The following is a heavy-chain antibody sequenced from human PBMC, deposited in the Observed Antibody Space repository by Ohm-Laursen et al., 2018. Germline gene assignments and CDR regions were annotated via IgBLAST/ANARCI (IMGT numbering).Heavy chain of an antibody. D-gene: IGHD6-13*01. CDR3: AVVAAIAAAVPFDY. CDR1: GYTFTGYY. V-gene: IGHV1-2*02. J-gene: IGHJ4*02. CDR2: INPNSGGT. Sequence: GATVKISCKASGYTFTGYYMHWVRQAPGQGLEWMGWINPNSGGTNYAQKFQGRVTMTRDTSISTAYMELSRLRSDDTAVYYCAVVAAIAAAVPFDYWGQGTLVTVSS.